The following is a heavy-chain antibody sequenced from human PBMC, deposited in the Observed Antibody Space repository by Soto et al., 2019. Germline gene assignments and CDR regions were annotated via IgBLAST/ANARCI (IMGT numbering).Heavy chain of an antibody. CDR3: ARDRVEMATIFDY. J-gene: IGHJ4*02. CDR1: GYTFTTCG. V-gene: IGHV1-18*04. Sequence: QVQLVQSGAEVKKPGASVKGSCKTYGYTFTTCGISWVRQAPGQGLEWMGWISPYNGNTNYAQKIQGRVTMTTDTPTSTDYMELRGLRSDDTAVYYCARDRVEMATIFDYWGQGTLVTVSS. D-gene: IGHD5-12*01. CDR2: ISPYNGNT.